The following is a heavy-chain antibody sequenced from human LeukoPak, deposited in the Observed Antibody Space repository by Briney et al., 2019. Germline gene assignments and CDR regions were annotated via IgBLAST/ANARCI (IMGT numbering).Heavy chain of an antibody. V-gene: IGHV4-59*01. CDR1: GGSISSYY. J-gene: IGHJ2*01. Sequence: ASETLSLTCTVSGGSISSYYWSWIRQPPGKGLEWIGYIYYSGSTNYNPSLKSRVTISVDTSKNQFSLKLSSVTAADTAVYYCARVRRLYYYDSSGYWYFDLWGRGTLVTVSS. D-gene: IGHD3-22*01. CDR3: ARVRRLYYYDSSGYWYFDL. CDR2: IYYSGST.